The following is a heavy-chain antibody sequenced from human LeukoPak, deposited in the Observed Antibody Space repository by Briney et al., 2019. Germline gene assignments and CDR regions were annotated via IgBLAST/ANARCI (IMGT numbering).Heavy chain of an antibody. Sequence: SVKVSCKASGFTFTSSAVQWVRQARGQRLEWIGWIVVGSGDTNYAQRFQERVTITRDMSTSTAYMELSSLRSEDTAVYYCAAQAPGGDAFDIWGQGTVVTVSS. J-gene: IGHJ3*02. CDR3: AAQAPGGDAFDI. CDR1: GFTFTSSA. D-gene: IGHD3-10*01. V-gene: IGHV1-58*01. CDR2: IVVGSGDT.